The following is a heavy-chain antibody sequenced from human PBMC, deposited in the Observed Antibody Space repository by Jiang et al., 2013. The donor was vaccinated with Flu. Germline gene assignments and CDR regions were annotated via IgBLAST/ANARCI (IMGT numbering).Heavy chain of an antibody. CDR3: ARGMEYYDILTGFNWFDP. J-gene: IGHJ5*02. V-gene: IGHV1-69*01. D-gene: IGHD3-9*01. CDR2: IIPIFGTA. CDR1: GGTFSSYA. Sequence: GAEVKKPGSSVKVSCKASGGTFSSYAISWVRQAPGQGLEWMGGIIPIFGTANYAQKFQGRVTITADESTSTAYMELSSLRSEDTAVYYCARGMEYYDILTGFNWFDPWGQGTLVTVSS.